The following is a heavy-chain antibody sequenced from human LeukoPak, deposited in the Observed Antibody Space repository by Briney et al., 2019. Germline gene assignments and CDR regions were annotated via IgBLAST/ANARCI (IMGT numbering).Heavy chain of an antibody. CDR2: ISAYNGNT. D-gene: IGHD6-19*01. Sequence: RASVKVSCKASGYTFTSYGISWVRQAPGRGLEWMGWISAYNGNTNYAQKLQGRVTMTTDTSTRTAYMELRSLRSDDTAVYYCARDLGIAVAGTSGYWGQGTLVTVSS. V-gene: IGHV1-18*01. CDR3: ARDLGIAVAGTSGY. CDR1: GYTFTSYG. J-gene: IGHJ4*02.